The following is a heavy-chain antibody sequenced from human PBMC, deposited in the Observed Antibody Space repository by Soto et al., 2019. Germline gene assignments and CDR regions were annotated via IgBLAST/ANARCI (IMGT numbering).Heavy chain of an antibody. CDR2: ISAYNGNT. D-gene: IGHD3-3*01. V-gene: IGHV1-18*04. Sequence: QVQLVQSGAEVKKPGASVKVSCKASGYTFTSYGISWVRQAPGQGLEWMGWISAYNGNTNYAQKLQGRVTMTTDTSTSTAYMELRGLRSDDTAVYYCARDWDFWSGYYRKEFDPWGQGTLVTVSS. CDR1: GYTFTSYG. J-gene: IGHJ5*02. CDR3: ARDWDFWSGYYRKEFDP.